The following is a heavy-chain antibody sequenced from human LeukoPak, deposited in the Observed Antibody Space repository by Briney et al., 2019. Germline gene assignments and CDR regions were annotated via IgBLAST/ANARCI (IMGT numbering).Heavy chain of an antibody. CDR2: IWFDGSNK. V-gene: IGHV3-33*01. CDR3: ARPDYDSSGYADY. Sequence: PGGSLRLSCAASGFTFSSYGMHWDRQTPGKGLEWVAVIWFDGSNKYYADSVKGRFTISRDNSKNTLYLQMNSLRAEDTAVYYCARPDYDSSGYADYWGQGTLVTVSS. D-gene: IGHD3-22*01. J-gene: IGHJ4*02. CDR1: GFTFSSYG.